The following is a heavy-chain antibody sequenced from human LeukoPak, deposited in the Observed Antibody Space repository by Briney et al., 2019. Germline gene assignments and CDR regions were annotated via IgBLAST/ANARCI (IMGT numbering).Heavy chain of an antibody. J-gene: IGHJ4*02. Sequence: PGGSLRLSCAASGFTFSSYAMSWVRQAPGKGLEWVSAISGSGGSTYYADSVKGRFTISRDNSKNTLYLQMNSLRAEDTAVYYCAKLSASLITMIVVVIDHWGQGTLATVSS. V-gene: IGHV3-23*01. CDR1: GFTFSSYA. CDR3: AKLSASLITMIVVVIDH. D-gene: IGHD3-22*01. CDR2: ISGSGGST.